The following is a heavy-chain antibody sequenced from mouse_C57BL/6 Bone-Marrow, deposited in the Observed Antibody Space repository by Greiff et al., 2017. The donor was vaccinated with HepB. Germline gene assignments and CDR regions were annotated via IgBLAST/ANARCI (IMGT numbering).Heavy chain of an antibody. CDR3: ARPGYYWFAY. J-gene: IGHJ3*01. CDR1: GFTFSSYA. V-gene: IGHV5-4*03. Sequence: EVKLQESGGGLVKPGGSLKLSCAASGFTFSSYAMSWVRQTPEKRLEWVATISDGGSYTYYPDNVKGRFTISRDNAKNNLYLQMSHLKSEDTAMYYCARPGYYWFAYWGQGTLVTVSA. D-gene: IGHD2-3*01. CDR2: ISDGGSYT.